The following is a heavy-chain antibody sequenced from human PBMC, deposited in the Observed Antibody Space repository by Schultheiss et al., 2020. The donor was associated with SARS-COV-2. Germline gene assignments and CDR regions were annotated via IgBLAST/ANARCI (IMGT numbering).Heavy chain of an antibody. CDR2: INSDGSST. CDR1: GFTFINSI. J-gene: IGHJ4*02. V-gene: IGHV3-74*01. CDR3: ARGGEEFLYYFDY. D-gene: IGHD3-16*01. Sequence: GESLKISCAASGFTFINSIMNWVRQAPGKGLVWVSRINSDGSSTSYADSVKGRFTVSRDNAKNSLYLQMNSLRAEDTAVYYCARGGEEFLYYFDYWGLGTLVTVSS.